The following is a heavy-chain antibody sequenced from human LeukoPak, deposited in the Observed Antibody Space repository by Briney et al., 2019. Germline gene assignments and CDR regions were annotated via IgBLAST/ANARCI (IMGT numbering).Heavy chain of an antibody. D-gene: IGHD3-22*01. Sequence: GGSLRLSCAASGFTFSSYWMHWVRQAPGKGLVWVSRINSDGSSTSYADSVKGRLTISRDNAKNTLYLQMNSLRAEDTAVYYCARVYYDSSGYSVVDYWGQGTLVTVSS. CDR2: INSDGSST. CDR1: GFTFSSYW. V-gene: IGHV3-74*01. J-gene: IGHJ4*02. CDR3: ARVYYDSSGYSVVDY.